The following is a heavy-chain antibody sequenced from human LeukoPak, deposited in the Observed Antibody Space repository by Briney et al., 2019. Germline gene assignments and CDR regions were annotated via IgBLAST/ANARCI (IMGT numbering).Heavy chain of an antibody. CDR2: IYYSGST. J-gene: IGHJ5*02. CDR1: GGSISSYY. CDR3: ARASSGWYNWFDP. D-gene: IGHD6-19*01. Sequence: SETLSLTCTVSGGSISSYYWSWIRQPPGKGLEWIGYIYYSGSTNYTPSLKSRVTISVDTSKNQFSLKLSSVTAADTAVYYCARASSGWYNWFDPWGQGTLVTVSS. V-gene: IGHV4-59*01.